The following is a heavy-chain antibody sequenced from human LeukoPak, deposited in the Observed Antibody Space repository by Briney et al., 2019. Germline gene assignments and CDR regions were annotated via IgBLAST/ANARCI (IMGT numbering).Heavy chain of an antibody. CDR1: GFTFSTYA. CDR2: ISSSGSTI. Sequence: PGGSLRLSCAASGFTFSTYAMSWIRQAPGKGLEWVSYISSSGSTIYYADSVKGRFTISRDNAKNSLYLQMNSLRAEDTAVYYCARDLKTYYYDPSPYDYWGQGTLVTVSS. V-gene: IGHV3-11*04. J-gene: IGHJ4*02. CDR3: ARDLKTYYYDPSPYDY. D-gene: IGHD3-22*01.